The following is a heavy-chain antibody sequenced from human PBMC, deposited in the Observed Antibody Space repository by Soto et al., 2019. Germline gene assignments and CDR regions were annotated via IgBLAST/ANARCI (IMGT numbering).Heavy chain of an antibody. Sequence: SETLSLTCAVYGGSFSGYYWSWIRQPPGKGLEWIGEINHSGSTNYNPSLKSRVTISVDTSKNQFSLKLSSVTAADTAVYYCARGVTRYFDWLAAWGQGTLVTVSS. CDR2: INHSGST. V-gene: IGHV4-34*01. CDR3: ARGVTRYFDWLAA. J-gene: IGHJ5*02. D-gene: IGHD3-9*01. CDR1: GGSFSGYY.